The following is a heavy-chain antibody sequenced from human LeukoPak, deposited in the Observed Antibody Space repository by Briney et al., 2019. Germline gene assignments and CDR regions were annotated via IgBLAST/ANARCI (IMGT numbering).Heavy chain of an antibody. D-gene: IGHD3-9*01. V-gene: IGHV3-21*01. CDR3: ARDLSYDIFSSSFDY. CDR1: GFTFSGYS. Sequence: SGGSLRLSCAASGFTFSGYSMTWVRQAPGKGLEWVSSISSTSSYIYYADSVKGRFTISRDNAKNSLFLQMNSLRAEDTAVYYCARDLSYDIFSSSFDYWGQGTLVTVSS. CDR2: ISSTSSYI. J-gene: IGHJ4*02.